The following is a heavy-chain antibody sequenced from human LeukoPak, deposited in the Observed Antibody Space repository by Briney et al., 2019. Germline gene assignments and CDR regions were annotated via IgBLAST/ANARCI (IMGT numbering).Heavy chain of an antibody. V-gene: IGHV4-34*01. J-gene: IGHJ5*02. CDR2: INHSGST. D-gene: IGHD6-13*01. CDR1: GGSSSGYY. Sequence: PPETLSLTCAVYGGSSSGYYWSWIRQPPGKGLEWIGEINHSGSTNYNPSLKSRVTISVDTSKNQFSLKLSSVTAADTAVYYCARGLLTGYSSSWYVGSYNWFDPWGQGTLVTVSS. CDR3: ARGLLTGYSSSWYVGSYNWFDP.